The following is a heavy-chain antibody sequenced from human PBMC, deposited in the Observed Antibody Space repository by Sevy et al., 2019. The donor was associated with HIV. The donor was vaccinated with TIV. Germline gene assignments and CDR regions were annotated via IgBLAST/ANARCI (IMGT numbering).Heavy chain of an antibody. CDR3: ARDVTGNYYVDY. V-gene: IGHV1-18*01. CDR2: INPSDGNR. D-gene: IGHD1-26*01. Sequence: ASVKVSCKTSGYTFTDYGIGWVRQAPGQGLEGVSWINPSDGNRNYAQRLQGRVTMTPDTSTSTAYMELWSLRSDDTAIYYCARDVTGNYYVDYWGQGTLVTVSS. CDR1: GYTFTDYG. J-gene: IGHJ4*02.